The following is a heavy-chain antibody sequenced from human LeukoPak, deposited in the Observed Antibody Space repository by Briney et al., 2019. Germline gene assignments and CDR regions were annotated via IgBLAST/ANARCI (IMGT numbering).Heavy chain of an antibody. CDR1: GFTFSNYG. J-gene: IGHJ4*02. D-gene: IGHD5-24*01. CDR2: IRFDGNNK. Sequence: GGSLRLSCAASGFTFSNYGMHWVRQAPGKGLEWVAVIRFDGNNKYYADSVKGRFTISRDNSKNMLYLQMNSLRPEDTAIYYCVKDGRWLEHHFDYWGQGTLVTVSS. CDR3: VKDGRWLEHHFDY. V-gene: IGHV3-30*02.